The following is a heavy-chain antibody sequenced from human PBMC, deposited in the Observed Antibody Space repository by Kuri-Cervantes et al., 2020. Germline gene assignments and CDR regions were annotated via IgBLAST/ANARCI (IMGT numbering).Heavy chain of an antibody. CDR2: IRYDGSNK. J-gene: IGHJ4*02. V-gene: IGHV3-30*02. CDR1: RFTFSSYG. D-gene: IGHD2-21*01. CDR3: ARDRASNTWYFNF. Sequence: GGSLRLSCAASRFTFSSYGMHWVRQAPGKGLEWVAFIRYDGSNKYYADSVKGRFTISRDNSKNTLYLQMNSLSAEDTAVYYCARDRASNTWYFNFWGQGTLVTVSS.